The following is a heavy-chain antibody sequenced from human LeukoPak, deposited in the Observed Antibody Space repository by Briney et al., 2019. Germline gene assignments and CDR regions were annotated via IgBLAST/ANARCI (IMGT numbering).Heavy chain of an antibody. CDR2: ISGSGGST. V-gene: IGHV3-23*01. J-gene: IGHJ5*02. D-gene: IGHD3-16*02. Sequence: GGSLRLSCAASGFTFSSYGMSWVRQAPGKGLEWVSAISGSGGSTYYADSVKGRFTISRDNSKNTLYLQMNSLRAEDTAVYYCAKAGEDYVWGSYRQSNWFDPWGQGTLVTVSS. CDR1: GFTFSSYG. CDR3: AKAGEDYVWGSYRQSNWFDP.